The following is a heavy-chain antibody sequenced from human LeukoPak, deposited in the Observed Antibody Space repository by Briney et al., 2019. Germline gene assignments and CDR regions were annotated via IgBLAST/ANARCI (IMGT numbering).Heavy chain of an antibody. J-gene: IGHJ4*02. V-gene: IGHV3-21*01. Sequence: GGSLRLSCAASGFTFSSYSMNWVRQAPGKGLEWVSSISSSSSYIYYADSVKGRFTISRDNAKNSLYLQMNSLRAEDTAVYYCARSNPSGYSGYDYVGDYWGQGTLVTVSS. CDR2: ISSSSSYI. CDR1: GFTFSSYS. CDR3: ARSNPSGYSGYDYVGDY. D-gene: IGHD5-12*01.